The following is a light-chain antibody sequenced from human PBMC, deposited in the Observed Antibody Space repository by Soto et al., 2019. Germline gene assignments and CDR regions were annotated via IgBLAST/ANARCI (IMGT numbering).Light chain of an antibody. V-gene: IGKV1-5*03. Sequence: DIQMTQSPSTLSAYVGDRVTITCRASQSISSWLAWYQQKPGKAPKLLIYKASSLESRIPSRFSGSGSGTEFTLTISSLQPDDFATYYCQQYNSYSGTFGQGTKVDIK. CDR1: QSISSW. J-gene: IGKJ1*01. CDR2: KAS. CDR3: QQYNSYSGT.